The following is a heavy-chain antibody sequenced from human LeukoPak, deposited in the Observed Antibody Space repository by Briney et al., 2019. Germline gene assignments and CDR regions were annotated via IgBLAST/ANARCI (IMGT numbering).Heavy chain of an antibody. V-gene: IGHV1-69*06. CDR1: GGTFSSYA. Sequence: GASVKVSCKASGGTFSSYAISWVRQVPGQGLEWMGGIIPIFGTANYAQKFQGRVTITADKSTSTAYMELSSLRSEDTAVYYCARDLNYYDSSGYMKDWGQGTLVTVSS. CDR2: IIPIFGTA. J-gene: IGHJ4*02. CDR3: ARDLNYYDSSGYMKD. D-gene: IGHD3-22*01.